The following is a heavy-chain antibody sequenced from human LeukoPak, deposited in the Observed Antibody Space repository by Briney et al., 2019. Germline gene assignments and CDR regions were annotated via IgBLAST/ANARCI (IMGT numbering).Heavy chain of an antibody. J-gene: IGHJ3*02. CDR2: INHSGST. CDR3: ARVSWEMGDAFDI. V-gene: IGHV4-34*01. Sequence: SETLSLTCVVYGGSFSGYYWSWIRQPPGKGLEWIGEINHSGSTNYNPPLKSRVTISVDTSKNQFSLKLRSVTAADTAVYYCARVSWEMGDAFDIWGQGTMVTVSS. D-gene: IGHD1-26*01. CDR1: GGSFSGYY.